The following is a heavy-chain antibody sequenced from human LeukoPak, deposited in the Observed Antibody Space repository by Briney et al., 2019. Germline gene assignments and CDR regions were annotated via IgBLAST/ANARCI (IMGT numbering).Heavy chain of an antibody. CDR3: ARRITMVRGVISVGYYYYMDV. D-gene: IGHD3-10*01. J-gene: IGHJ6*03. CDR2: INPNNGGT. V-gene: IGHV1-2*02. CDR1: GYTFTGYY. Sequence: GASVKVSCKASGYTFTGYYMHWVRQAPGQGLEWMGWINPNNGGTYYAQKFQGRVTMTRNTSISTAYMELSSLRSEDTAVYYCARRITMVRGVISVGYYYYMDVWGKGTTVTISS.